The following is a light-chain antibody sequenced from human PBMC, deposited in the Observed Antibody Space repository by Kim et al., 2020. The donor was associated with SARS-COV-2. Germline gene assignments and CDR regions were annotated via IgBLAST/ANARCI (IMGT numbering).Light chain of an antibody. V-gene: IGKV3-15*01. CDR2: GAS. CDR1: QSVSSN. J-gene: IGKJ1*01. Sequence: EIVMTQSPATLSVSPGDRATLSCRASQSVSSNLAWYQQKPGQAPRLLFFGASTRATGIPARFSGSGSRTEFTLTISSLQSEDFAVYYCQQYNNWPPWTFGQGTKVDIK. CDR3: QQYNNWPPWT.